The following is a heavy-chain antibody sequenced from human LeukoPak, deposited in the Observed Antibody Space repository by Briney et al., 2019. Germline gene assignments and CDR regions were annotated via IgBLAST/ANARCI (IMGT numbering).Heavy chain of an antibody. CDR1: GFTFNSYA. J-gene: IGHJ1*01. V-gene: IGHV3-30-3*01. D-gene: IGHD4-23*01. CDR2: ISYDGSNK. Sequence: GGSLRLSCAASGFTFNSYAMHWVRQAPGKGLEWVALISYDGSNKYYADSVKGRFTISRDNSKNTLYLQMNSLRAEDTAVYYCARERMLDYGSNSDFQHWGQGTPVTVSS. CDR3: ARERMLDYGSNSDFQH.